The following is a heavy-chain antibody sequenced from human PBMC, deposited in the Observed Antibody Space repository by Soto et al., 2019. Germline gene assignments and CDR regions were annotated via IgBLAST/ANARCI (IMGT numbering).Heavy chain of an antibody. J-gene: IGHJ5*01. Sequence: LKLSCAASGFTVRSYSMNWVRQTLGKGVEWVSSISISSSYIYYEDSGKGRFTISRDNAKNSLYLQMHSLTAEDMALYYCPRPMYYYDSSWYLYRLAFDSWGQGTLVTVSS. CDR3: PRPMYYYDSSWYLYRLAFDS. CDR1: GFTVRSYS. D-gene: IGHD3-22*01. V-gene: IGHV3-21*01. CDR2: ISISSSYI.